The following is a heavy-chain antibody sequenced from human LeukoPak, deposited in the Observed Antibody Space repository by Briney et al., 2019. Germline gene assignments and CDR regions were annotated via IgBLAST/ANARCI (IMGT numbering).Heavy chain of an antibody. CDR2: IYYSGST. Sequence: SETLSLTCTVSGGSISSYYWSWIRRPPGKGLEWIGYIYYSGSTNYNPSLKSRVTISVDTSKNQFSLKLSSVTAADTAVYYCARGSREYSYGYLDYWGQGTLVTVSS. D-gene: IGHD5-18*01. V-gene: IGHV4-59*12. J-gene: IGHJ4*02. CDR1: GGSISSYY. CDR3: ARGSREYSYGYLDY.